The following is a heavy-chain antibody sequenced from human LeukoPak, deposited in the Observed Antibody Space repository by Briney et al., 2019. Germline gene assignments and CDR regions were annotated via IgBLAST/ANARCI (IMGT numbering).Heavy chain of an antibody. D-gene: IGHD2-2*01. CDR3: VSFYETY. CDR2: INSDGSWT. Sequence: GGSLRLSCAASGNYWMHWVRQVPGKGLVWVSHINSDGSWTSYADSVKGRFTISKDNAKNTVYLQMNNLRAEDTAVYYCVSFYETYWGRGTLVTVSS. V-gene: IGHV3-74*01. J-gene: IGHJ4*02. CDR1: GNYW.